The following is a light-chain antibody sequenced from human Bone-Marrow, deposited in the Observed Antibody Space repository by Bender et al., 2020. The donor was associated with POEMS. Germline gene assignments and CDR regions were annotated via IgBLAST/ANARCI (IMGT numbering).Light chain of an antibody. V-gene: IGLV2-14*02. CDR3: SSFAGTDNFV. CDR2: ETS. J-gene: IGLJ1*01. CDR1: SSDIGSYKF. Sequence: QSALTQPASVSGSPGQSITISCTGSSSDIGSYKFVSWYQQHPGNAPKLMIYETSKRPSGISYRFSGSKSDNTASLTVSGLQAEDEADYYCSSFAGTDNFVFGTGTQVTVL.